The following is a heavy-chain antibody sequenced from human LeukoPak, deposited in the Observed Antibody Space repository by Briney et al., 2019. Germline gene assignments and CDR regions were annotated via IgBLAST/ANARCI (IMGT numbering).Heavy chain of an antibody. Sequence: ASVKVSCKASGYSFISHGISWVRQAPGQGLEWMGWISPYNGNTNRPQKLQGRVTMTTDTSTSTAYMELRSLRSDDTAVYYCAREDCSSTSCYFDYWGQGTLVTVSS. CDR2: ISPYNGNT. J-gene: IGHJ4*02. V-gene: IGHV1-18*01. CDR3: AREDCSSTSCYFDY. D-gene: IGHD2-2*01. CDR1: GYSFISHG.